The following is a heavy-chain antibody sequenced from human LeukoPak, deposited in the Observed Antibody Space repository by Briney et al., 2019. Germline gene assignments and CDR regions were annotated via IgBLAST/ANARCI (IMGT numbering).Heavy chain of an antibody. J-gene: IGHJ4*02. Sequence: PGGSLRLSCAASGLTFSNYWIHWVRQAPGEGLVWVSRINTDGTTTSYADSVKGRFTISRDNSKNTLYLQMNSLRAEDTAVYYCARMYSSGWYFFDYWGQGTLVTVSS. CDR3: ARMYSSGWYFFDY. CDR1: GLTFSNYW. V-gene: IGHV3-74*01. D-gene: IGHD6-19*01. CDR2: INTDGTTT.